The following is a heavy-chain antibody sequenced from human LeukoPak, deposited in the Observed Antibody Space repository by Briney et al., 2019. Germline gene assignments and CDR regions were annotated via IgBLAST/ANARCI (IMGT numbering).Heavy chain of an antibody. V-gene: IGHV3-48*03. CDR1: GFSLRSSE. Sequence: GSLRLSCAASGFSLRSSEMNWVRQAPGKGPEWVAHINSADNVEYYTDSVRGRFTMSRDNAKDLLYLQINSLRDEDTAVYYCAASITMFDYWGQGTLVTVSS. CDR3: AASITMFDY. CDR2: INSADNVE. D-gene: IGHD3-10*01. J-gene: IGHJ4*02.